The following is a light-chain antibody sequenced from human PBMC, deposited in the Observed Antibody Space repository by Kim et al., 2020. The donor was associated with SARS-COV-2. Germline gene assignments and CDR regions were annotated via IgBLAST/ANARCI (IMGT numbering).Light chain of an antibody. Sequence: SASVGDRVTITCRASQSIRNYLNWYQQKPEKATKLLIHAAASLQSGVPSRFSGSGSGTDFTLTISSLQPEDFATYYCQQSYSTPLTFGGGTKVEIK. V-gene: IGKV1-39*01. CDR1: QSIRNY. CDR2: AAA. CDR3: QQSYSTPLT. J-gene: IGKJ4*01.